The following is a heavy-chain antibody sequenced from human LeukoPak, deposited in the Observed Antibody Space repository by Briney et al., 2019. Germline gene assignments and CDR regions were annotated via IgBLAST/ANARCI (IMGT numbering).Heavy chain of an antibody. CDR1: GGSISSSSYY. Sequence: ASETLSLTCTVSGGSISSSSYYWGWIRQPPGKGLEWIGSIYYSGSTYYNPSLKSRVTISVDTSKNQFSLKLSSVTAADTAVYYCARDIRHPSPIRYFDWLYYMDVWGKGTTVTISS. CDR2: IYYSGST. V-gene: IGHV4-39*07. D-gene: IGHD3-9*01. J-gene: IGHJ6*03. CDR3: ARDIRHPSPIRYFDWLYYMDV.